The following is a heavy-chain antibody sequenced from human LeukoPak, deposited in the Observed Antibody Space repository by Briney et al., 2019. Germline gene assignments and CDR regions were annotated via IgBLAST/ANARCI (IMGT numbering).Heavy chain of an antibody. CDR1: GYTFINYA. D-gene: IGHD6-13*01. Sequence: ASVKVSCKASGYTFINYAISWVRQAPGQGLEWMGWISNYNGDTNYAQNFQGRVTMTTDTSTSTAYMEVGSLTSDDTAVYYCARDLGKQQMGFDYWGQGTLVTVSS. CDR3: ARDLGKQQMGFDY. J-gene: IGHJ4*02. CDR2: ISNYNGDT. V-gene: IGHV1-18*01.